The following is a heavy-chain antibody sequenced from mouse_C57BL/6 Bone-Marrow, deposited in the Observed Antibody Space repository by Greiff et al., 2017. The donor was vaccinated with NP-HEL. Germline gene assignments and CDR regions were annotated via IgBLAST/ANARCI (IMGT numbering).Heavy chain of an antibody. Sequence: EVQGVESGGDLVKPGGSLKLSCAASGFTFSSYGMSWVRQTPDKRLEWVATISSGGSYTYYPDSVKGRFTISRDNAKNTLYLQMSSLKSEDTAMYYCARQILGITTVVAPFAYWGQGTLVTVSA. D-gene: IGHD1-1*01. J-gene: IGHJ3*01. CDR2: ISSGGSYT. CDR1: GFTFSSYG. V-gene: IGHV5-6*01. CDR3: ARQILGITTVVAPFAY.